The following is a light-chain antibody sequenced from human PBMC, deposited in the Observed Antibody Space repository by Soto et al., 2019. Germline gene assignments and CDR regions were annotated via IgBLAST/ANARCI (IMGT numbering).Light chain of an antibody. CDR2: SNN. J-gene: IGLJ2*01. CDR3: AAWDDSLNGHV. V-gene: IGLV1-44*01. CDR1: SSNIGSNT. Sequence: QSVLTQPTSASGTPGQRVTISCSGSSSNIGSNTVNWYQQLPGTAPKLLIYSNNQRPSGVPDRFSGSKSGTSASLAISGLQSEDEADYYCAAWDDSLNGHVFGGGTKVTVL.